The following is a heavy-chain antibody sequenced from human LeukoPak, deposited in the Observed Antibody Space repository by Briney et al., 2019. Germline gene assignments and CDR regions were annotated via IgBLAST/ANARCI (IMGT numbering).Heavy chain of an antibody. V-gene: IGHV1-2*02. CDR3: ARPKNSGWYVFDY. J-gene: IGHJ4*02. D-gene: IGHD6-19*01. CDR1: GYTFTGYY. Sequence: ASVKVSCTASGYTFTGYYMHWVRQAPGQGLEWMGWINPNSGGTNYAQKFQGRVTMTRDTSISTAYMELSRLRSDDTAVYYCARPKNSGWYVFDYWGQGTLVTVSS. CDR2: INPNSGGT.